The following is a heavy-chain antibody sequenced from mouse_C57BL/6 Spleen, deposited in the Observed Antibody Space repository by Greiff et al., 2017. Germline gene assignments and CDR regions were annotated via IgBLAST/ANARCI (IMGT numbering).Heavy chain of an antibody. CDR3: ARNYYGDPLCDMYY. V-gene: IGHV1-20*01. CDR1: GYSFTGYF. D-gene: IGHD2-13*01. J-gene: IGHJ4*01. Sequence: EVQLMESGPELVKPGDSVKISCKASGYSFTGYFMNWVMQSHGKSLEWIGRINPYNGDTFYNQKFKGKATLTVDKSSSTAHMELRSLTSEDSAVYYCARNYYGDPLCDMYYWGQGTSVTVAS. CDR2: INPYNGDT.